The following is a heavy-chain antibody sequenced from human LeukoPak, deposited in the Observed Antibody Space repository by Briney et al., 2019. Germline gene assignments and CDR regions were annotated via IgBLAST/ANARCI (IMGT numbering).Heavy chain of an antibody. D-gene: IGHD3-22*01. Sequence: GGSLRLSCAASGFTFSSYAMTWVRQAPGKGLEWVSGIYASGSATHYADTVNGRFTISRDNSKHTLYLPMTTLSAEDAAVYYCAKRPRDSSGYYLGAFDIWGQGTMVTVSS. V-gene: IGHV3-23*01. CDR2: IYASGSAT. CDR3: AKRPRDSSGYYLGAFDI. CDR1: GFTFSSYA. J-gene: IGHJ3*02.